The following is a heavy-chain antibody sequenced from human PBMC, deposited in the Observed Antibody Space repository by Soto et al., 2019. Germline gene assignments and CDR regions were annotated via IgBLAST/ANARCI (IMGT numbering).Heavy chain of an antibody. CDR2: IHGDGDYS. V-gene: IGHV3-23*01. J-gene: IGHJ2*01. CDR3: ATNRGGRSYTIWSFAV. D-gene: IGHD2-15*01. Sequence: EVQLLDSGGGLVQPGGSLRLSCAASGFMFSCCAMSWVRQAPGKGLEWVSTIHGDGDYSHYTDSVEGRFTISRDNSRNTLYLQMNSLRGDDTAVYYCATNRGGRSYTIWSFAVWGRGTLVTVSS. CDR1: GFMFSCCA.